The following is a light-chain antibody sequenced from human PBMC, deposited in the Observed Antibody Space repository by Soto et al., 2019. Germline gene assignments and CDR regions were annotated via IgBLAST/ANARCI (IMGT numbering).Light chain of an antibody. J-gene: IGKJ5*01. CDR3: MQGTHWPIT. CDR1: QILVYSDGNTY. V-gene: IGKV2-30*01. Sequence: DVVVTQSPLSLPVTLGQASSISCRSSQILVYSDGNTYFSWFHQRPGRSPRRLIYKVSDRDSGVPARFSGTGSGTGFALKISRVETEDVGIYYCMQGTHWPITFGQGTRLEIK. CDR2: KVS.